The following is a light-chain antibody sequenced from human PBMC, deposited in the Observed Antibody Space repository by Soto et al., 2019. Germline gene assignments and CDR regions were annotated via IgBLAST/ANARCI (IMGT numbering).Light chain of an antibody. CDR3: QQYGSSPQT. CDR1: QSVSSSY. J-gene: IGKJ1*01. V-gene: IGKV3-20*01. CDR2: GAS. Sequence: EIVLTQSPVTLSLSPGERATLSCRASQSVSSSYLAWYQQKPGQAPRLLIYGASSRATGIPDRFSGSGSGTDFTLTISRLEPEDFAVYYGQQYGSSPQTFGQGTKVDIK.